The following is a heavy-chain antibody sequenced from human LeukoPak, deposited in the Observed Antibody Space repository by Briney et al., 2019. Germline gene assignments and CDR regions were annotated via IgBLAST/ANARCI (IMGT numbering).Heavy chain of an antibody. CDR1: GFTFSSYG. D-gene: IGHD3-3*01. Sequence: GGSLRLSCAASGFTFSSYGMRWVRQAPGKGLEWVAFIRYDGSNKYYADSVKGRFTISRDNSKNTLYPQMNRLRAEGTAVYYCANSLPKDYDFWSGYYGHFDYWGQGTLVTVSS. J-gene: IGHJ4*02. CDR2: IRYDGSNK. V-gene: IGHV3-30*02. CDR3: ANSLPKDYDFWSGYYGHFDY.